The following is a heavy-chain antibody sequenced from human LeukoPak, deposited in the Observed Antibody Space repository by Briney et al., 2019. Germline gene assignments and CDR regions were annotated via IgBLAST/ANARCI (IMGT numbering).Heavy chain of an antibody. J-gene: IGHJ6*02. CDR3: VRHVSSGWDYYNGLDV. CDR1: GVSIGSSGFY. CDR2: IYYPEST. Sequence: SQTLSLTCKVSGVSIGSSGFYWGWIRHPPGKGLEWIGSIYYPESTHYNPSLESRVTISVDTSKYQVSLPLSSVTATDTAVYCGVRHVSSGWDYYNGLDVWGQGTTVTVSS. D-gene: IGHD6-19*01. V-gene: IGHV4-39*01.